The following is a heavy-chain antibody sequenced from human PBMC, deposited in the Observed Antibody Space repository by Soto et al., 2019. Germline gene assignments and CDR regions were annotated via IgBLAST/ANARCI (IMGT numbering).Heavy chain of an antibody. CDR2: ISWNSGSI. CDR3: AKDSRMGAAAPFVAFDI. D-gene: IGHD6-13*01. Sequence: EVQLVESGGGLVQPGRSLRLSCAASGFTFDDYAMHWVRQAPGKGLEWVSGISWNSGSIGYADSVKGRFTISRDNAKNSLYLQMNSLRAEDTALYYCAKDSRMGAAAPFVAFDIWGQGTMVTVSS. J-gene: IGHJ3*02. CDR1: GFTFDDYA. V-gene: IGHV3-9*01.